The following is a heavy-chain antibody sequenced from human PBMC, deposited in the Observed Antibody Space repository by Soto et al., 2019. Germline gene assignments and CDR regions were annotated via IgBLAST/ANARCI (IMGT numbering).Heavy chain of an antibody. CDR3: AKDSWLVPRYFDY. J-gene: IGHJ4*02. CDR2: ISGGGNDR. V-gene: IGHV3-23*01. CDR1: GFPFSSYA. Sequence: PGGSLRLSCAASGFPFSSYAMSWVRQTPAKGLEWVAGISGGGNDRYYADSVKGRFTISRDNSKNTLYLQMNSLRAEDTAVYYCAKDSWLVPRYFDYWGQGTLVTVSS. D-gene: IGHD6-19*01.